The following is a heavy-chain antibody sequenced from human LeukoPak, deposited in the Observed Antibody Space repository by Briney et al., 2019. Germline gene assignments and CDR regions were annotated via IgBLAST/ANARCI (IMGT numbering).Heavy chain of an antibody. Sequence: GGSLRLSCAASGFTFSSYAMHWVRQAPGKGLEYVSAISSNGGSTYYANSVKGRFTISRDNSKNTLYLQMGSLRAEDMAVYYCARVGATYYFDYWGQGTLVTVSS. V-gene: IGHV3-64*01. CDR2: ISSNGGST. J-gene: IGHJ4*02. D-gene: IGHD1-26*01. CDR3: ARVGATYYFDY. CDR1: GFTFSSYA.